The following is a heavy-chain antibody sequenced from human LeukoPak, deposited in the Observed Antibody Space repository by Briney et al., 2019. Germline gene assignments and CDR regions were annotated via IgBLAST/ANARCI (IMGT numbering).Heavy chain of an antibody. Sequence: SETLSLTCTVSSGSFSSRSYYCGWIRQPPGMGLEWIATINYSGTTYYNPSLKSRVTASVDTSKNQFYLKLSSVTAADTAVYYCARLRGGVQLWGDWGQRTLVTVSS. V-gene: IGHV4-39*01. D-gene: IGHD5-18*01. CDR2: INYSGTT. CDR3: ARLRGGVQLWGD. J-gene: IGHJ4*02. CDR1: SGSFSSRSYY.